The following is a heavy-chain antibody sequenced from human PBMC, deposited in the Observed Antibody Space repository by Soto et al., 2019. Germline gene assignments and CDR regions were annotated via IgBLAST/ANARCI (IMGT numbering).Heavy chain of an antibody. CDR2: IIPIFGTA. J-gene: IGHJ3*02. CDR1: GGTFSSYA. CDR3: ARDPGGGRDGYNVGASDI. Sequence: QVQLVQSGAEVKKPGSSVKVSCKASGGTFSSYAISWVRQAPGQGLEWMGGIIPIFGTANYAQKFQGRVTITADESASTAYMELSSLRSDDTAVYYCARDPGGGRDGYNVGASDIWGQGTMVTVSS. D-gene: IGHD3-16*01. V-gene: IGHV1-69*01.